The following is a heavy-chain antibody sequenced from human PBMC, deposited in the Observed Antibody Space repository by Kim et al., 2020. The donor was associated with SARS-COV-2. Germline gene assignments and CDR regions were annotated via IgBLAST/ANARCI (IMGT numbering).Heavy chain of an antibody. J-gene: IGHJ3*02. Sequence: SETLSLTCTVSGGSVSSGSYYWSWIRQPPGKGLEWIGYIYYSGSTNYNPSLKSRVTISVDTSKNQFSLKLSSVTAADTAVYYCARERGTTVTKSWGAFDIWGQGTMVTVSS. CDR1: GGSVSSGSYY. CDR2: IYYSGST. D-gene: IGHD4-17*01. CDR3: ARERGTTVTKSWGAFDI. V-gene: IGHV4-61*01.